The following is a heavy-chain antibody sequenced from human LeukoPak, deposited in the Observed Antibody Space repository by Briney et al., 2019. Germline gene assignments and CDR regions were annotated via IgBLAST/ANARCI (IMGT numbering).Heavy chain of an antibody. CDR2: IYYRGST. CDR1: GGSIRSYY. V-gene: IGHV4-59*01. Sequence: PSETLSLTCTVSGGSIRSYYWSGIRQPRGKGREWIGYIYYRGSTNYNRSLKSRVTISVDTSKNQFSLKLSSVTAADTAVYYCARGVVIAPQTFDYWGQGTLVTVSS. D-gene: IGHD2-21*01. J-gene: IGHJ4*02. CDR3: ARGVVIAPQTFDY.